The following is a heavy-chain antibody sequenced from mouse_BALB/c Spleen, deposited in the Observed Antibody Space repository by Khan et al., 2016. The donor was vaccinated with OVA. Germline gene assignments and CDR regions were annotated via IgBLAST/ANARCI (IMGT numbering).Heavy chain of an antibody. V-gene: IGHV2-6-4*01. Sequence: VQLLETGPGLVAPSQSLSITCTVSGFSLSRYNVHWVRQPPGKGLEWLGMIWGGGGTDYTSALKSRLSISKDDSTRQVFLKMNSLQTDDTAMYYCTRAYYRYDGYYAMDYWGQGTSVTVSA. D-gene: IGHD2-14*01. CDR1: GFSLSRYN. J-gene: IGHJ4*01. CDR3: TRAYYRYDGYYAMDY. CDR2: IWGGGGT.